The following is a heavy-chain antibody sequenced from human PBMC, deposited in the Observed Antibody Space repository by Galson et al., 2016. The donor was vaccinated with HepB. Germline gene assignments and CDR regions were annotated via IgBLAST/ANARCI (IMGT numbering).Heavy chain of an antibody. CDR3: AKGSYSSSWYCYFDY. CDR1: GFTFSSYA. D-gene: IGHD6-13*01. CDR2: ISGSGGST. V-gene: IGHV3-23*01. Sequence: SGFTFSSYAMSWVRQAPGKGLEWVSAISGSGGSTYYADSVKGRFTISRDNSKNTLFLQMNSLRAEDTAVFYCAKGSYSSSWYCYFDYWGQGTLVTVSS. J-gene: IGHJ4*02.